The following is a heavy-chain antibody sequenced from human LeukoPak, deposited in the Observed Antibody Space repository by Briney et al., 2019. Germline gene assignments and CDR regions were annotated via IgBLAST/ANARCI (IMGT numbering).Heavy chain of an antibody. CDR2: IKQDGSEK. V-gene: IGHV3-7*01. CDR3: ARNQKGASDAFDI. CDR1: GFTFNYYW. Sequence: GGSLTLSCAASGFTFNYYWMSWVRQPPGKGLEWVANIKQDGSEKRYVDSMKGRFTISRDNANNSLYLHMNSLRVEDTAIYYCARNQKGASDAFDIWGLGTMVTVSS. J-gene: IGHJ3*02.